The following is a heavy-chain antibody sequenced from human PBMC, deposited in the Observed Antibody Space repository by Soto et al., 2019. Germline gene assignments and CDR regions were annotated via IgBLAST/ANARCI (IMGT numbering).Heavy chain of an antibody. CDR3: ATRDFDY. Sequence: EVQLVDSGGALGQPGGSLRLSCGASGFTFSSYAMNWVRQAPGKGLEWVSYISTSSSTIYYADSVKGRFTISRDNAKNSLYLQMNGLRADDTAVYYCATRDFDYWGQGTLVTVSS. CDR2: ISTSSSTI. J-gene: IGHJ4*02. CDR1: GFTFSSYA. V-gene: IGHV3-48*01.